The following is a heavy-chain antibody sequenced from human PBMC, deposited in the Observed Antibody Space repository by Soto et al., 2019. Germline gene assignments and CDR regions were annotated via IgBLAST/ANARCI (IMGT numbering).Heavy chain of an antibody. J-gene: IGHJ4*02. Sequence: QVQLVESGGGVVQPGRSLRLSCAASGFTFSSYGMHWVRQAPGKGLEWVAVISYDGSNKYYADSVKGRFTISRDNSKNTLSLQMNSLRAEDTAVYYCAKDRFRIAVAAPFDYWGQGTLVTVSS. CDR3: AKDRFRIAVAAPFDY. CDR2: ISYDGSNK. CDR1: GFTFSSYG. D-gene: IGHD6-19*01. V-gene: IGHV3-30*18.